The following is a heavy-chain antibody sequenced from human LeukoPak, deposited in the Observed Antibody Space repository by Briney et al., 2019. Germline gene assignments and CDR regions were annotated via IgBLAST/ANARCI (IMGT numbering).Heavy chain of an antibody. CDR1: GFSFSNYA. CDR2: SSGSGGNT. V-gene: IGHV3-23*01. D-gene: IGHD3-10*01. J-gene: IGHJ4*02. CDR3: AKDRDITMVRGVTFD. Sequence: GGSLRLSCAASGFSFSNYAMSWVRQAPGKGLEWVSGSSGSGGNTYYADSVKGRLTISRDNSKNTLYLQMSSLRAEDTAVYYCAKDRDITMVRGVTFDWGRGTLVTVSS.